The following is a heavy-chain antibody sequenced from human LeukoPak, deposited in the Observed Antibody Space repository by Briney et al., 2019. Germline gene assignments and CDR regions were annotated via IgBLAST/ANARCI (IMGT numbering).Heavy chain of an antibody. J-gene: IGHJ2*01. D-gene: IGHD2-2*01. V-gene: IGHV3-15*01. CDR3: TTGRGVVVPAAMHFDL. Sequence: GGSLRLSCAASGFTFSHAWMSWVRQAPGKGLEWVGRIKSKTDGGTTDYATPVKGRFTISRDYSKNTLYLQMNSLKTEDTAVYYCTTGRGVVVPAAMHFDLWGRGTLVTVSS. CDR1: GFTFSHAW. CDR2: IKSKTDGGTT.